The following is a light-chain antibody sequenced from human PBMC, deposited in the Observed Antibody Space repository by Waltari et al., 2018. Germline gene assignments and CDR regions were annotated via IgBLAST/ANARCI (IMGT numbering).Light chain of an antibody. CDR1: QGIRNY. V-gene: IGKV1-27*01. J-gene: IGKJ1*01. CDR2: AAS. CDR3: QKYDTVPWT. Sequence: TQSPSSLSASVGDRVTITCRATQGIRNYLAWYQQKPGKVPKLLIYAASTLESGVPSRFSGSGGGTDFTLTISSLQPEDFATYYCQKYDTVPWTFGQGTKVEV.